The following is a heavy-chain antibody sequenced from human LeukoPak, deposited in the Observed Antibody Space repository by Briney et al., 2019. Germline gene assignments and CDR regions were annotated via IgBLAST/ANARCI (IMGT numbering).Heavy chain of an antibody. CDR3: ARQTYGDYPSFFAY. CDR1: GGSISSNSYY. V-gene: IGHV4-39*01. Sequence: SETLSLTCTVSGGSISSNSYYWGWIRQPPGQGLEWIGSIFYSGSTYYNPSLKSRVTISVDTSKNQFSLKLSSVTAADTAVYYCARQTYGDYPSFFAYWGQGTLVTVSS. CDR2: IFYSGST. J-gene: IGHJ4*02. D-gene: IGHD4-17*01.